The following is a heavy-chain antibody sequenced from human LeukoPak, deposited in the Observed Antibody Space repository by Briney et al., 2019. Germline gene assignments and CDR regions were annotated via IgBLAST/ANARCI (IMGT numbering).Heavy chain of an antibody. Sequence: PGGSLRLSCAASGFTFSSYEMNWVRQAPGKGLEWVSYISTSGTTMYYADSVKGRFTISRDNAKKSLYLQMNSLRAEDTAVYYCARINWLDPWGQGTLVTVSS. CDR3: ARINWLDP. CDR2: ISTSGTTM. V-gene: IGHV3-48*03. J-gene: IGHJ5*02. CDR1: GFTFSSYE.